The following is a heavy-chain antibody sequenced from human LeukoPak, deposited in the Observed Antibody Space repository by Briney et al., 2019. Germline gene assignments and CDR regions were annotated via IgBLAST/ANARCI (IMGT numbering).Heavy chain of an antibody. Sequence: SETLSLTCTVSGGSTSSSSYYWGWIRQPPGKGLEWIGSIYYSGSTYYNPSLKSRVTMSVDTSKKQFSLRLSSVTAADTAIYYCARTTVTFQPIVYFDYWGQGTLVTVSS. V-gene: IGHV4-39*01. CDR3: ARTTVTFQPIVYFDY. CDR2: IYYSGST. J-gene: IGHJ4*02. CDR1: GGSTSSSSYY. D-gene: IGHD4-17*01.